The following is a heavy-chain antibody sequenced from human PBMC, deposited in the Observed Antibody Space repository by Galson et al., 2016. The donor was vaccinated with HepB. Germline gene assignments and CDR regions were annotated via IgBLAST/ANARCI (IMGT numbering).Heavy chain of an antibody. CDR2: ISSNGDTT. Sequence: SLRLSCAASGFTFSDFDIHWVRQAPGKGLECVAGISSNGDTTDLADSVKGRFTISRDNSKNTVYLQLSSLRVDDTAVYHCVKDGYSGSYDYWGQGTLVTVSS. CDR1: GFTFSDFD. J-gene: IGHJ4*02. D-gene: IGHD1-26*01. V-gene: IGHV3-64D*06. CDR3: VKDGYSGSYDY.